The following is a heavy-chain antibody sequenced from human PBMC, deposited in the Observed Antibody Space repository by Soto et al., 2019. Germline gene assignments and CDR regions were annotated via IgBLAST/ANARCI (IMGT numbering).Heavy chain of an antibody. Sequence: LKIYCKCSGYSFTRYCIGWVRQMPGKGLEWMGIIYPGDSDTRYSPSFQGQVTISADKSISTAYLQWSSLKASDTAIYYCARTAAAGKYYYGVDVWGQGTTVTVSS. J-gene: IGHJ6*02. V-gene: IGHV5-51*01. CDR3: ARTAAAGKYYYGVDV. CDR2: IYPGDSDT. CDR1: GYSFTRYC. D-gene: IGHD6-13*01.